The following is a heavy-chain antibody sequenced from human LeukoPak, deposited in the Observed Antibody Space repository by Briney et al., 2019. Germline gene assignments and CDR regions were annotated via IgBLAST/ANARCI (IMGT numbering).Heavy chain of an antibody. J-gene: IGHJ3*02. CDR2: IYPGDSDT. CDR3: ARHTPPSTLYYYDSSGYYHAFDI. D-gene: IGHD3-22*01. CDR1: GYSFTSYW. V-gene: IGHV5-51*01. Sequence: GESLKISCKGSGYSFTSYWIGWVRQMPGKGLAWMGIIYPGDSDTRYSPSFQGQVTISADKSISTAYLQWSSLKASDTAMYYCARHTPPSTLYYYDSSGYYHAFDIWGQGTMVTVSS.